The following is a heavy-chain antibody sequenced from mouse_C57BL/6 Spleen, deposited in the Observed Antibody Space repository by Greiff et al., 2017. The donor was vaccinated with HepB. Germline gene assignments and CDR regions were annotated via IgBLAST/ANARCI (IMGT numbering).Heavy chain of an antibody. Sequence: EVKLVESGGGLVQPGGSLKLSCAASGFTFSDYYMYWVRQTPEKRLEWVAYISNGGGSTYYPDTVKGRFTISRDNAKNTLYLQMSRLKSEDTAMYYCARRGIYYGNLYYAMDYWGQGTSVTVSS. CDR2: ISNGGGST. J-gene: IGHJ4*01. CDR3: ARRGIYYGNLYYAMDY. D-gene: IGHD2-1*01. V-gene: IGHV5-12*01. CDR1: GFTFSDYY.